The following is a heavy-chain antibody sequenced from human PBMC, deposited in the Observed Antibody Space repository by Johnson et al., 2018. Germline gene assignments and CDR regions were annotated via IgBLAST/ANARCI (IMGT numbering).Heavy chain of an antibody. CDR3: ARGCGSGSCYGPLCYFMDV. Sequence: QVQLVQSGAEVRKPGASVKVSCKASGYTFTNYAIHWVRQAPGQRLEWMGWINDGNGNTKYSQKFQGRVTLTRDTSATTAYMELSSLKSEDTAVFYCARGCGSGSCYGPLCYFMDVWGKGTTVTVAS. V-gene: IGHV1-3*01. D-gene: IGHD2-2*01. CDR2: INDGNGNT. J-gene: IGHJ6*03. CDR1: GYTFTNYA.